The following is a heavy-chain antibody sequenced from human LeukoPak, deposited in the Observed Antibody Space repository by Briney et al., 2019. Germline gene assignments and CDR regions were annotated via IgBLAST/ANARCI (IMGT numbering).Heavy chain of an antibody. CDR2: IFTTGST. V-gene: IGHV4-4*07. Sequence: SETLSLTCSVSGGSISSDYWSWIRQPAGRGLEWIGRIFTTGSTNYNPSLKSRVTISLDKSKNQFSLRLSSVTAADTAVYYCARGDTVATGLYDYWGRGTLESVSS. CDR3: ARGDTVATGLYDY. J-gene: IGHJ4*02. D-gene: IGHD5-12*01. CDR1: GGSISSDY.